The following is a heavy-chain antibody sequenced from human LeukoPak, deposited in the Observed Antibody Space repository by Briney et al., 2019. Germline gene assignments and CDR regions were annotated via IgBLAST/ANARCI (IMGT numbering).Heavy chain of an antibody. J-gene: IGHJ4*02. CDR2: ISYDGSNK. V-gene: IGHV3-30-3*01. CDR3: AKGSSYYDSSQRMDY. D-gene: IGHD3-22*01. CDR1: GFTFSSYA. Sequence: GGSLRLSCAASGFTFSSYAMHWVRQAPGKGLEWVAVISYDGSNKYYADSVKGRFTISRDNSKNTLYLQMNSLRAEDTAVYYCAKGSSYYDSSQRMDYWGQGTLVTVSS.